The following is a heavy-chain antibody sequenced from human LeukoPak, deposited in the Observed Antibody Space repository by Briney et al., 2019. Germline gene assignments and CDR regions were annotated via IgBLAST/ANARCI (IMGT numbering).Heavy chain of an antibody. CDR2: IYYSGST. CDR1: GGSISSYY. Sequence: SETLSLTCTVSGGSISSYYWSWIRQPPGKGQEWIGYIYYSGSTNYNPSLKSRVTISVDTSKNQFSLKLSSVTAADTAVYYCARSSSGSYFEEDEWVWFDPWGQGTLVTVSS. CDR3: ARSSSGSYFEEDEWVWFDP. V-gene: IGHV4-59*01. D-gene: IGHD1-26*01. J-gene: IGHJ5*02.